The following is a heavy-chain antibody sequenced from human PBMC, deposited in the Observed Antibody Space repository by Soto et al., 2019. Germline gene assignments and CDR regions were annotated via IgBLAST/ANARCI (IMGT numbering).Heavy chain of an antibody. CDR2: INQDGSEK. Sequence: PGGSLRLSCAASGFTFSTSWMDWVRQTPGKGLEWVANINQDGSEKNYVDSVKGRFTISRDNAKNSQFLQMSSLTAADSGLYYCTRYLDFWGQGTLVTVSA. V-gene: IGHV3-7*01. CDR1: GFTFSTSW. J-gene: IGHJ4*02. CDR3: TRYLDF.